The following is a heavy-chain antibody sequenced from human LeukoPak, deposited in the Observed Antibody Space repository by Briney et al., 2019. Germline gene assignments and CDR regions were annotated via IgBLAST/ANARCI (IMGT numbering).Heavy chain of an antibody. CDR1: GFTFRNYA. J-gene: IGHJ4*02. CDR2: ISSSSYI. CDR3: ARDNDLLRYFDWPLDY. D-gene: IGHD3-9*01. Sequence: PGGSLRLSCAASGFTFRNYAMTWVRQAPGKGLEWVSSISSSSYIYYADSVKGRFTISRDNAKNSLYLQMNSLRAEDTAVYYCARDNDLLRYFDWPLDYWGQGTLVTVSS. V-gene: IGHV3-21*01.